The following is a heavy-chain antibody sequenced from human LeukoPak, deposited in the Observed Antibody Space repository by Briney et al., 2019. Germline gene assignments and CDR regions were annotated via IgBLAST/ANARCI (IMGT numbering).Heavy chain of an antibody. J-gene: IGHJ4*02. Sequence: GGSLRLSCAASGFTFSSYAMSWVRQAPGKGLEWVSAISGSGGSTYYADSVKGRFTISRDNAKNTMFLQMNSLRPEDTAVYYCARDPDYGDPEWGQGTLVTVSS. CDR1: GFTFSSYA. CDR3: ARDPDYGDPE. V-gene: IGHV3-23*01. CDR2: ISGSGGST. D-gene: IGHD4-17*01.